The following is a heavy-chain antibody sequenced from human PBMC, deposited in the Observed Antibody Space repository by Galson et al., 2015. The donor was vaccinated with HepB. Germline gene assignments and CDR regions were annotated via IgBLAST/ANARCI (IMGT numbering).Heavy chain of an antibody. V-gene: IGHV1-3*01. CDR1: GYTFTSYA. CDR2: INAGNGNT. J-gene: IGHJ5*02. D-gene: IGHD4-17*01. Sequence: QSGAEVKKPGESLRISCKASGYTFTSYAMHWVRQAPGQRLEWMGWINAGNGNTKYSQKFQGRVTITRDMSTSTAYMELSSLRSEDTAVYYCAAEFGYGDDEGSRFDPWGQGTLVTVSS. CDR3: AAEFGYGDDEGSRFDP.